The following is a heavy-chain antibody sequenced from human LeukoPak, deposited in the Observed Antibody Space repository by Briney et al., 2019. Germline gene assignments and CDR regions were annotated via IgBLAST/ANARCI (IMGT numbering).Heavy chain of an antibody. CDR1: GGSFSGYY. D-gene: IGHD2-2*01. V-gene: IGHV4-34*01. Sequence: SETPSLTYAVYGGSFSGYYWSWIHKPPGDGLEWIGEINHSGSTNYNPSLKCRVTISVYTSKDQFSLKLRSVTAADTAVYYCVRVVVPAAILSYSDYWGQGTLVTVSA. J-gene: IGHJ4*02. CDR3: VRVVVPAAILSYSDY. CDR2: INHSGST.